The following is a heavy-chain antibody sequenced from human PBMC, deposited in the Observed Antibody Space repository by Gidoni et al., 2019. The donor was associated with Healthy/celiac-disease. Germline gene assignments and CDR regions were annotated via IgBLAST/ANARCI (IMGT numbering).Heavy chain of an antibody. D-gene: IGHD6-6*01. CDR3: ARKGVHSSSGVNYYYYYMDV. V-gene: IGHV4-59*01. CDR1: GGSISSYY. J-gene: IGHJ6*03. CDR2: IYYSGST. Sequence: QVQLQESGPGLVKPSETLSLTCTVSGGSISSYYWSWIRQPPGKGLEWIGYIYYSGSTNYNPSLKSRVTISVDTSKNQFSLKLSSVTAADTAVYYCARKGVHSSSGVNYYYYYMDVWGKGTTVTVSS.